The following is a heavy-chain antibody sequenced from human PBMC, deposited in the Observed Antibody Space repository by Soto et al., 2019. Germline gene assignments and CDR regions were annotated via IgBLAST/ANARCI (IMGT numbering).Heavy chain of an antibody. CDR2: IKQDGSEK. J-gene: IGHJ4*02. Sequence: GGSLRLSCAASGFTFSSCAMGWVRQAPGKGLEWVANIKQDGSEKYYVDSVKGRFTISRDNAKNSLYLQMNSLRAEDTAVYYCARETHGDPFDYWGQGTLVTVSS. D-gene: IGHD4-17*01. CDR1: GFTFSSCA. V-gene: IGHV3-7*01. CDR3: ARETHGDPFDY.